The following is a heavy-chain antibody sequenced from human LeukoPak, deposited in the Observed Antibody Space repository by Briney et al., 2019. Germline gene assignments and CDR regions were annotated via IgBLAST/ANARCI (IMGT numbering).Heavy chain of an antibody. D-gene: IGHD3-22*01. J-gene: IGHJ6*03. CDR2: MNPNSGNT. CDR1: GYTFTSYD. CDR3: ARVGYDSSGYNMDV. V-gene: IGHV1-8*01. Sequence: GASVKVSCKASGYTFTSYDINWVRQATGQGLEWMGWMNPNSGNTGYAQKFQGRVTMTRNTSISTAYMELSSLRSEDTAVFYCARVGYDSSGYNMDVWGKGTTVTVSS.